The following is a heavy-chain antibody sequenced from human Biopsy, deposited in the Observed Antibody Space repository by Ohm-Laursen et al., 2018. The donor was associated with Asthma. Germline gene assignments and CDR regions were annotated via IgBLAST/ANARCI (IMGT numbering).Heavy chain of an antibody. D-gene: IGHD2-2*01. V-gene: IGHV1-69*01. CDR3: ARKAGSCISRTCYSLDF. CDR1: GGTFNTYV. CDR2: INSVFGTT. Sequence: GSSVKVSCKPLGGTFNTYVIGWVRQAPGLGLEWMGGINSVFGTTTYPQKFQDRVTITADDSTSTVYMELSSLRSEDTAVYYCARKAGSCISRTCYSLDFWGQGTLVTVSS. J-gene: IGHJ4*02.